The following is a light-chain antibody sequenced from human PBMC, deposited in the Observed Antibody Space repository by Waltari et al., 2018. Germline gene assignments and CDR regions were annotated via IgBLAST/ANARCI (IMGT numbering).Light chain of an antibody. Sequence: SALTQTASVSGSPGPSITFSLTGTSRDVGGYNYFTWHQQHPGKAPTLMIYDVTKRPSGVSNRFSGSKSGNTASLTISGLQAEDEADYYCSSYSSSSTLLFGGGTKLTVL. V-gene: IGLV2-14*03. CDR3: SSYSSSSTLL. CDR1: SRDVGGYNY. CDR2: DVT. J-gene: IGLJ2*01.